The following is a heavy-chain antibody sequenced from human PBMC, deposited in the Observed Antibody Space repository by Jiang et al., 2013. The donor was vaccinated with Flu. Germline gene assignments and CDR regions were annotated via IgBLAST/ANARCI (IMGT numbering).Heavy chain of an antibody. V-gene: IGHV3-11*06. D-gene: IGHD1-14*01. J-gene: IGHJ5*02. CDR3: ARSASEPLLDNWFDP. Sequence: ISRDNAKNSLYLQMNSLRAEDTAVYYCARSASEPLLDNWFDPWGQGTLVTVSS.